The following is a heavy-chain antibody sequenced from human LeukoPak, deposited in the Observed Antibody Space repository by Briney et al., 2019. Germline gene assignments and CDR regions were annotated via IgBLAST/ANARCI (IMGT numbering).Heavy chain of an antibody. J-gene: IGHJ3*02. D-gene: IGHD3-22*01. Sequence: GASVKVSCKASGYTFTGYYMHWVRQAPGQGLEWMGWINPNSGGTNYAQKFQGRVTMTRDTSISTAYMELSRLRSDDTAVYHCSSYYYDSSGYHAFDIWGQGTMVTVSS. CDR1: GYTFTGYY. CDR2: INPNSGGT. V-gene: IGHV1-2*02. CDR3: SSYYYDSSGYHAFDI.